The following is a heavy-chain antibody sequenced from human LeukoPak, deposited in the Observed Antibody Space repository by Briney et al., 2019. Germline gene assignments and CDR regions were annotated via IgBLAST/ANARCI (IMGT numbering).Heavy chain of an antibody. V-gene: IGHV4-39*01. J-gene: IGHJ4*02. Sequence: SETLSLTCTVSGGSISSSSYYWGWIRQPPGKGLEWIGSMYYSGSTYYNPSLKSRVTISVDTSKNQFSLKLSSVTAADTAVYYCASGVSVGSGYSWENYFDYWGQGTLVTVSS. CDR3: ASGVSVGSGYSWENYFDY. CDR1: GGSISSSSYY. D-gene: IGHD3-22*01. CDR2: MYYSGST.